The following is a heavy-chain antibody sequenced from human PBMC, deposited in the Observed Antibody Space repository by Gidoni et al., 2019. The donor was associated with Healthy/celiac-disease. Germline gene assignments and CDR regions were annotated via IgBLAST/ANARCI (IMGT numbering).Heavy chain of an antibody. J-gene: IGHJ3*02. V-gene: IGHV1-2*04. CDR3: ARVGRRYSSSWYQLKTGAFDI. CDR2: ITPNSGGT. CDR1: GSTFTGYS. D-gene: IGHD6-13*01. Sequence: QVQLVQSGAEVKKPVPSLKVSCKASGSTFTGYSLPCVRQAPGQALERIGWITPNSGGTNYAQKFQGWVTMTRDTSISTAYMELSRLGSDDTAVYYCARVGRRYSSSWYQLKTGAFDIWGQGTMVTVSS.